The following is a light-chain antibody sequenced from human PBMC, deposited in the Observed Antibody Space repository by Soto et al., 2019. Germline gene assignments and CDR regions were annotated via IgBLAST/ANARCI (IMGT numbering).Light chain of an antibody. V-gene: IGLV2-14*01. CDR1: SDDIGANNY. Sequence: QSALTQPASVSGSPGQPITISCTGTSDDIGANNYVSWYQHHPGKAPKILIYEAANRPSGISHRFSGSKSGNTASLTISGLQAEDEADYFCTSYTSASTLVFGGGTKLTVL. CDR2: EAA. J-gene: IGLJ2*01. CDR3: TSYTSASTLV.